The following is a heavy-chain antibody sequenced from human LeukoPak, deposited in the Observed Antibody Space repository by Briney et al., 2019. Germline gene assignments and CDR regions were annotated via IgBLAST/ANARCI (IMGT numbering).Heavy chain of an antibody. CDR2: IYYSGST. V-gene: IGHV4-59*01. CDR3: ARAERYTAPFDY. CDR1: GGSISSYY. J-gene: IGHJ4*02. D-gene: IGHD5-18*01. Sequence: TSETLSLTCTVSGGSISSYYWSWIRQPPGKGLEWIGYIYYSGSTNYNPSLKSRVTISVDTSKNQFSLKLSSVTAADTAVYYCARAERYTAPFDYWGQGTLVTVSS.